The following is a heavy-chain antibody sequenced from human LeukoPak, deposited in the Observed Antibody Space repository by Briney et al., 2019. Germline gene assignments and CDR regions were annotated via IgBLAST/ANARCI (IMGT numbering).Heavy chain of an antibody. D-gene: IGHD6-13*01. CDR3: ARDGGIAAAGTGFDY. V-gene: IGHV3-33*01. CDR1: GFTFSSYG. CDR2: IWYDGSNK. Sequence: PGGSLRLSCAASGFTFSSYGMHWVRQAPGKGLEWVAVIWYDGSNKYYADSVKGRFTISRDNSKNTLYLQMNSLRAEDTAVYYCARDGGIAAAGTGFDYWGQGTLVTVSS. J-gene: IGHJ4*02.